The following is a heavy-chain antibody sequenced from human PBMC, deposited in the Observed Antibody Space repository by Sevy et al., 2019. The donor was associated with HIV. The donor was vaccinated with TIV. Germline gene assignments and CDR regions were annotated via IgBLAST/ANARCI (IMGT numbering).Heavy chain of an antibody. V-gene: IGHV3-23*01. J-gene: IGHJ4*02. D-gene: IGHD4-17*01. CDR1: GFTFSSYA. Sequence: GGSLRLSCAASGFTFSSYAMSWVRQAPGKGLEWVSAISGSGGSTYYADSVKGRFTISRDNSKNTLYLQMNSLRAEDTAVYYCAKPRDYGDNSDYFDYWGQGTLVTVSS. CDR3: AKPRDYGDNSDYFDY. CDR2: ISGSGGST.